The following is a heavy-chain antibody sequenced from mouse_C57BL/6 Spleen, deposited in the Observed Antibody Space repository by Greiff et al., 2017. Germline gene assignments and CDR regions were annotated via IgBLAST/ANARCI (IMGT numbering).Heavy chain of an antibody. CDR1: GFSLTSYG. D-gene: IGHD2-4*01. Sequence: VKLMESGPGLVQPSQSLSITCTVSGFSLTSYGVHWVRQSPGKGLEWLGVIWSGGSTDYNAAFISRLSISKDNSKSQVFFKMNSLQADDTAIYYCASRYDYDGGYAMDYWGQGTSVTVSS. CDR2: IWSGGST. V-gene: IGHV2-2*01. J-gene: IGHJ4*01. CDR3: ASRYDYDGGYAMDY.